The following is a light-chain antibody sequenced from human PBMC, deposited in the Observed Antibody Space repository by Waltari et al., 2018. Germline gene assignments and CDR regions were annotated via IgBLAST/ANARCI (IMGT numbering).Light chain of an antibody. Sequence: VLTQSPGTLSLSPGERATLSCRASQSLSNGYLAWYQHRPGQAPRLLIHGSSHRATDIPDRFSGSGSGTDFSLTISSLEPEDFAVYYCQRRSNWPLTFGGGTKVEIK. CDR2: GSS. J-gene: IGKJ4*01. CDR3: QRRSNWPLT. CDR1: QSLSNGY. V-gene: IGKV3D-20*02.